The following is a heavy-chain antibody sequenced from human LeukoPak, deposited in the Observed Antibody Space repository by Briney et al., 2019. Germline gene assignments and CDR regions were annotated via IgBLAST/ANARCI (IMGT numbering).Heavy chain of an antibody. Sequence: PGGSLRLSCAASGFTFSSYEMSWVRQAPGKGLEWVSYISSSGSTIYYADSVKGRFTISRDNAKNSLYLQMNSLRAEDTAVYYCARVERDCSGGSCYRAFDIWGQGTMVTVSS. CDR1: GFTFSSYE. CDR2: ISSSGSTI. J-gene: IGHJ3*02. V-gene: IGHV3-48*03. D-gene: IGHD2-15*01. CDR3: ARVERDCSGGSCYRAFDI.